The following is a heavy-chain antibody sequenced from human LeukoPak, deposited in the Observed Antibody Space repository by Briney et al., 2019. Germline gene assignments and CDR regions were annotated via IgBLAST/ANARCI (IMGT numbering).Heavy chain of an antibody. CDR3: ARDPLLSRGYSGYRASDY. D-gene: IGHD5-12*01. CDR1: GFTISNYG. Sequence: GGSLRLSCAASGFTISNYGMHWVRQAPGKGLEWGASIQNDGSYKHYADSVRGRFTISRDNFKNTLYLQMNSLRAEDTAVYYCARDPLLSRGYSGYRASDYWGQGTLVTVSS. V-gene: IGHV3-30*02. J-gene: IGHJ4*02. CDR2: IQNDGSYK.